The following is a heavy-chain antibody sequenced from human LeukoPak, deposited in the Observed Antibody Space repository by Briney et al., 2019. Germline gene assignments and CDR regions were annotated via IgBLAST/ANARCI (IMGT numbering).Heavy chain of an antibody. CDR1: GGSISSYY. CDR2: IYYSGST. J-gene: IGHJ4*02. CDR3: ARAYYDSSGPLDY. V-gene: IGHV4-59*08. D-gene: IGHD3-22*01. Sequence: SETLSLTCTVSGGSISSYYWSWIRQPPGKGLEWIGYIYYSGSTNYNPSLKSRVTISVDTSKNQFSLKLSSVTAADTAVYYCARAYYDSSGPLDYWGQGTLVTVSS.